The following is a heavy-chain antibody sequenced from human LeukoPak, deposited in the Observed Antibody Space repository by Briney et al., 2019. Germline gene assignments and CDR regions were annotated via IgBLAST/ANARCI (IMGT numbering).Heavy chain of an antibody. CDR3: ARDPSRVWFGELLNYFDY. Sequence: GGSLRLSCTASGFTFSSYAMHWVRQAPGKGLEWVAVISYDGSNKYYADSVKGRFTISRDNSKNTLYLQMNSLRAEDTAVYYCARDPSRVWFGELLNYFDYWGQGTLVTVSS. V-gene: IGHV3-30*04. J-gene: IGHJ4*02. D-gene: IGHD3-10*01. CDR1: GFTFSSYA. CDR2: ISYDGSNK.